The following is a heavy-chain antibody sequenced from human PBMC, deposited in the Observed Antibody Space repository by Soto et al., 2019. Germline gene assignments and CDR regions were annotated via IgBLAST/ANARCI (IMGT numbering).Heavy chain of an antibody. CDR1: GGSINTFY. V-gene: IGHV4-4*07. D-gene: IGHD5-12*01. Sequence: SETLSLTCTVSGGSINTFYWSWVRQPAGKGLEWIGRIFSSGSTSFNPSLESRVAMSVDTPKDHFSLNLSSVTAADMAVYYCAREGSYSAYNFAHGIQLWSFDFWGQGALVTVSS. CDR2: IFSSGST. J-gene: IGHJ4*02. CDR3: AREGSYSAYNFAHGIQLWSFDF.